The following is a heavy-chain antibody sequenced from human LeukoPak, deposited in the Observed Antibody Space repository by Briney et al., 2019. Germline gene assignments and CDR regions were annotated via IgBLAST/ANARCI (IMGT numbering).Heavy chain of an antibody. CDR3: AGEGNYYGMDV. D-gene: IGHD2-21*01. CDR2: IFSGGST. CDR1: GFTVSSNY. V-gene: IGHV3-53*01. J-gene: IGHJ6*02. Sequence: GGSLRLSCAASGFTVSSNYMSWVRQAPGKGLEWVSVIFSGGSTYYADSVKGRFTISRDNSKNTLYLQINSLRAEDTAVYYCAGEGNYYGMDVWGQGTTVTVSS.